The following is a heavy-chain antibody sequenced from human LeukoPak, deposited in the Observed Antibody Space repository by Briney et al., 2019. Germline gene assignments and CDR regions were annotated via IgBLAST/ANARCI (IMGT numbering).Heavy chain of an antibody. CDR1: GFTFSSYA. V-gene: IGHV3-30*04. J-gene: IGHJ4*02. Sequence: PGGSLRLSCAASGFTFSSYAMHWVRQAPGKGLEWVAVISYDGSNKYYADSVKGRFTISRDNSKNTLYLQMNSLRAEDTAVYYCARDATLWFGPFDYWGQGTLVTVSS. CDR2: ISYDGSNK. D-gene: IGHD3-10*01. CDR3: ARDATLWFGPFDY.